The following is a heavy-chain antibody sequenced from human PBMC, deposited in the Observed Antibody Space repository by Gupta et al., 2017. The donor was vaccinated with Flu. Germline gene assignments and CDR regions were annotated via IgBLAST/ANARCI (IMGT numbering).Heavy chain of an antibody. D-gene: IGHD6-6*01. Sequence: EVQLVESGGGLVQPGRSLRLSCAASGFTFDDHAMHWVRQPPGKGLEWVSGIRWNSGRLADADSVRGRFTISRDNAKNSLSLQMNSLRPEDTAFYYGARGVGSSSLFYYFDYWGQGTRVTVSS. CDR2: IRWNSGRL. CDR3: ARGVGSSSLFYYFDY. CDR1: GFTFDDHA. J-gene: IGHJ4*02. V-gene: IGHV3-9*01.